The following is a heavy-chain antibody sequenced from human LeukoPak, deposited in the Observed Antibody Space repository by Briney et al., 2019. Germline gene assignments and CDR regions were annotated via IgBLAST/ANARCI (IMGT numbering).Heavy chain of an antibody. V-gene: IGHV3-23*01. D-gene: IGHD2-2*01. CDR1: GFTFSIHG. Sequence: GGSLRLSCAASGFTFSIHGMNWVRQAPGKGLEWVSGIGPSGVITYYADSVKGRFTISRDNYKSTVYLQMNSLRAEDTALYYCAKDATAVPGTVYMDVWGKGTTVTISS. CDR3: AKDATAVPGTVYMDV. CDR2: IGPSGVIT. J-gene: IGHJ6*03.